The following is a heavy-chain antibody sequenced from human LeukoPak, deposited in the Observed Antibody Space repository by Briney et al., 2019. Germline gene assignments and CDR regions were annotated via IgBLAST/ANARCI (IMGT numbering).Heavy chain of an antibody. J-gene: IGHJ4*02. CDR3: ARGSGYGSGSYYMGGYYFDY. V-gene: IGHV4-34*01. CDR1: GGSFCGYY. D-gene: IGHD3-10*01. Sequence: SETLSLTCAVYGGSFCGYYWSWIRQPPGKGLEWIGGINHSVSTNYKPSLKSRVTISVDTSKNQLSLKLSSVTAADTAVYYCARGSGYGSGSYYMGGYYFDYWGQGTLVTVSS. CDR2: INHSVST.